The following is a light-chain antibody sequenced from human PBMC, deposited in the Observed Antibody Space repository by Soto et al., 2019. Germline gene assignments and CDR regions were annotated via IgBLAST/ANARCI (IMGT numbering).Light chain of an antibody. Sequence: EIVLTQSPGTLSLSPGERATLSCRASQSVSSSYLAWYQQKPGQAPRLLMYGASNRATGIPARFSGSGPGTEFTLTISSLQSEDFAVYYCQQYNNWPLTFGGGTKVDIK. J-gene: IGKJ4*01. CDR2: GAS. CDR3: QQYNNWPLT. CDR1: QSVSSSY. V-gene: IGKV3-15*01.